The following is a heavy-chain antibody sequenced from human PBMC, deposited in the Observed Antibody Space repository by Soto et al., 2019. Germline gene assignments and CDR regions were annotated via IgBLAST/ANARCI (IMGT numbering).Heavy chain of an antibody. Sequence: QVQLVQSGAEVKKPGSSVKVSCKVSGGTFSNYAIDWVRLAPGHGLEWMGGIVPIFGTTYYTQKFQGRATIIADDSTTTAYLEMSSLRSEDTDIYYCARVEAVAGLYNYRGLDVWGQGPAVTVSS. D-gene: IGHD6-19*01. CDR2: IVPIFGTT. CDR3: ARVEAVAGLYNYRGLDV. J-gene: IGHJ6*02. V-gene: IGHV1-69*12. CDR1: GGTFSNYA.